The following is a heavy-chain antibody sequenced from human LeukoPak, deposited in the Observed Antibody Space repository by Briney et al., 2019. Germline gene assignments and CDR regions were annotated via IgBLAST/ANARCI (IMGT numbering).Heavy chain of an antibody. V-gene: IGHV3-21*01. CDR3: ARDLQNTIFGVVIRYYMDV. Sequence: PGGFLRLSCAASGFTFSSYSMNWVRQAPGKGLEWVSSISSSSSYIYYADSVKGRFTISRDNAKNSLYLQMNSLRAEDTAVYYCARDLQNTIFGVVIRYYMDVWGKGTTVTVSS. J-gene: IGHJ6*03. D-gene: IGHD3-3*01. CDR1: GFTFSSYS. CDR2: ISSSSSYI.